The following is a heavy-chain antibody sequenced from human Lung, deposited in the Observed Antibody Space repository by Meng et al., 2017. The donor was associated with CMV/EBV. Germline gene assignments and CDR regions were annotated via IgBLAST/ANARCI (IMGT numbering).Heavy chain of an antibody. CDR1: GFTFSSYW. J-gene: IGHJ6*02. CDR2: IKQDGSEK. D-gene: IGHD3-16*02. V-gene: IGHV3-7*01. Sequence: ESLKISXAASGFTFSSYWMSWVRQAPGKGLEWVANIKQDGSEKYYVDSVKGRFTISRDNAKNSLYLQMNSLRAEDTAVYYCARVRYSKGMGYYYGMDVWGQGTTVTVSS. CDR3: ARVRYSKGMGYYYGMDV.